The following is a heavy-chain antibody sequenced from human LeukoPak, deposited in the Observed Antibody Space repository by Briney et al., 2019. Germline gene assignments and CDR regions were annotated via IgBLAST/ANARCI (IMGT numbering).Heavy chain of an antibody. D-gene: IGHD3-10*01. J-gene: IGHJ6*04. CDR2: IIPIFGTA. Sequence: SVKVSCKASGGTFSSYAISWVRQAPGHGLEWMGGIIPIFGTANYAQKFQGRVTITADESTGTAYMELSSLRSEDTAVYYCAQGMVRGVEAYYYYGMDVWGKGTTVTVSS. CDR1: GGTFSSYA. V-gene: IGHV1-69*01. CDR3: AQGMVRGVEAYYYYGMDV.